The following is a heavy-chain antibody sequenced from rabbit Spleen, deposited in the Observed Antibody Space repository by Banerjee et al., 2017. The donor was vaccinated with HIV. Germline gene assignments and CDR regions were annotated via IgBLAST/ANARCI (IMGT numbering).Heavy chain of an antibody. CDR1: GVSFSSSYR. V-gene: IGHV1S45*01. J-gene: IGHJ6*01. D-gene: IGHD1-1*01. Sequence: EQLEESGGGLVKPEGSLTLTCKASGVSFSSSYRICWVRQAPGKGLEWIGCIYAGSSSDTHYANWAKGRFTISKTSSTTVTLQATSLTVADTATYFCARDSSSSFSSYGMDLWGPGTLVTVS. CDR2: IYAGSSSDT. CDR3: ARDSSSSFSSYGMDL.